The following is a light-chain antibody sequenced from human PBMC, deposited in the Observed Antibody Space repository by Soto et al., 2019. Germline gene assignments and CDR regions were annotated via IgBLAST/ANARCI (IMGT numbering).Light chain of an antibody. CDR2: AAS. V-gene: IGKV3-15*01. CDR1: QSVSSN. Sequence: EIVMTQSPATLSASPGERATLSCRASQSVSSNLAGYQQKPGQAPRLLIYAASARATGIPARFSGSGSGTDFTLTISSLQSEDFAVYYCQQYNDWPPTTFGQGTRLEIK. CDR3: QQYNDWPPTT. J-gene: IGKJ5*01.